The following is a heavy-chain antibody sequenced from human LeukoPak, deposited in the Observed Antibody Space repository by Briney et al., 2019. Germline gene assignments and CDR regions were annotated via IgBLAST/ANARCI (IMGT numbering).Heavy chain of an antibody. CDR3: ARDLGGSYLGDYYYYMDV. Sequence: GRSLRLSCAASEFTFSTYSMNWVRQAPGKGLEWVSSVSRTSSYIYYADSVKGRFTISRDNAKNSLYLQMNSLRAEDTAVYFCARDLGGSYLGDYYYYMDVWGKGSRVTVAS. V-gene: IGHV3-21*01. CDR2: VSRTSSYI. D-gene: IGHD1-26*01. J-gene: IGHJ6*03. CDR1: EFTFSTYS.